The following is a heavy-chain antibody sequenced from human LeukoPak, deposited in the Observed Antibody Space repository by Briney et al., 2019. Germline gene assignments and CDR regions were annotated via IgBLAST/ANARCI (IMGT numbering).Heavy chain of an antibody. V-gene: IGHV4-30-2*01. CDR1: GGSISSGGYY. D-gene: IGHD5-12*01. Sequence: PSETLSLTCTVSGGSISSGGYYWSWIRQPPGKGLEWIGYIYHSGSTYYNPSLKSRVTISVDTSKNQFSLKLSSVTAADTAVYYCAASGYDSWFDPWGQGTLVTVSS. J-gene: IGHJ5*02. CDR2: IYHSGST. CDR3: AASGYDSWFDP.